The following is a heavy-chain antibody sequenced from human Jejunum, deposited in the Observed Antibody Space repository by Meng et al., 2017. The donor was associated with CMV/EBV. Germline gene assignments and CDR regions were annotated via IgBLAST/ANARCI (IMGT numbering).Heavy chain of an antibody. Sequence: ASGVGVGWVRQPPGKALEWLALIYWDDDKRHNPSLKTSLTVTKDNSKKQVVLTMTNVEPADTATYYCAHVSYYYDSSAYTRRWDFDYWGQGTLVTVSS. CDR1: ASGVG. J-gene: IGHJ4*02. V-gene: IGHV2-5*02. CDR3: AHVSYYYDSSAYTRRWDFDY. D-gene: IGHD3-22*01. CDR2: IYWDDDK.